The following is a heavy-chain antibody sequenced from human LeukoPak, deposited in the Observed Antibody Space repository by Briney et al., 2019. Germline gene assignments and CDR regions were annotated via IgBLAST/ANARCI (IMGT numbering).Heavy chain of an antibody. CDR1: GGSISSYY. CDR2: IYYSGST. CDR3: ARGSQYYDFWSGYPDYYYYYMDV. V-gene: IGHV4-59*01. D-gene: IGHD3-3*01. Sequence: PSETLSLTCTVSGGSISSYYWSWIRQPPGKGLEWIGYIYYSGSTNYNPSLKSRVTISVDTSKNQFSLKLSSVTAADTAVYYCARGSQYYDFWSGYPDYYYYYMDVWGKGTTVTVSS. J-gene: IGHJ6*03.